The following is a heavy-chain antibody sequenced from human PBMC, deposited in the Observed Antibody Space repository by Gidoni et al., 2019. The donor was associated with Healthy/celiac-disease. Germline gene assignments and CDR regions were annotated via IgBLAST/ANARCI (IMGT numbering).Heavy chain of an antibody. Sequence: QITLKESGPTLVKPTQTLTLTCTFSVFSLSTSGVGVGWIRQPPGKALEWLALIYWDDDKRYSPSLKSRLTITKDTSKNQVVLTMTNMDPVDTATDYCAHLIWTDAFDIWGQGTMVTVSS. V-gene: IGHV2-5*02. CDR3: AHLIWTDAFDI. D-gene: IGHD1-1*01. CDR1: VFSLSTSGVG. CDR2: IYWDDDK. J-gene: IGHJ3*02.